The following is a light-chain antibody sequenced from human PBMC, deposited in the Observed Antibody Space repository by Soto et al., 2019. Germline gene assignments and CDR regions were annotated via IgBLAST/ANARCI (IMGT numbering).Light chain of an antibody. CDR1: QSVSSSY. V-gene: IGKV3-20*01. CDR2: GAS. J-gene: IGKJ3*01. CDR3: QQYGNAPFT. Sequence: EIVLTQSPCTLSFSPGERATLTCRASQSVSSSYLAWLQQKPGQAPRLLIYGASSRATGIPDRFSGSGSGTEFTLTISRLEPEDFAVYYCQQYGNAPFTFGPGTKVDIK.